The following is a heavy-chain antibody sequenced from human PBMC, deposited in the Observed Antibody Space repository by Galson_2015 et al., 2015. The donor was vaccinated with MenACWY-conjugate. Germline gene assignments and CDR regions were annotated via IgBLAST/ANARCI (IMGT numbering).Heavy chain of an antibody. CDR3: ARVLRRVSMVRGSIVPDAFDM. CDR1: GYTFTNYY. Sequence: SVKVSCKASGYTFTNYYIHWVRQAPGQGLEWMGIIHPSDGSTNYAQKFQGRVTMTRETSTNKVYLELSSLRSEDPAVYYCARVLRRVSMVRGSIVPDAFDMWGQGTMVTVSS. V-gene: IGHV1-46*01. J-gene: IGHJ3*02. CDR2: IHPSDGST. D-gene: IGHD3-10*01.